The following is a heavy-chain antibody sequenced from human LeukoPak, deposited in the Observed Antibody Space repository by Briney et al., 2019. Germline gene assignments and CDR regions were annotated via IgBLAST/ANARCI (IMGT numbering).Heavy chain of an antibody. D-gene: IGHD3-22*01. CDR2: IYSGGST. V-gene: IGHV3-53*01. CDR1: GFTVSSNY. CDR3: AEDLVWDYYDSSGYDY. J-gene: IGHJ4*02. Sequence: PGGSLRLSCAASGFTVSSNYMSWVRQAPGKGLEWVSVIYSGGSTYYADSVKGRFTISRDDSKNTLYLQMNSLRAEDRAVYYCAEDLVWDYYDSSGYDYWGQGTLVTVSS.